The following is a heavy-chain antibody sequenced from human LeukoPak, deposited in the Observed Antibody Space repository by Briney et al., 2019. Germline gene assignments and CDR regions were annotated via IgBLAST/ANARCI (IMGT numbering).Heavy chain of an antibody. J-gene: IGHJ4*02. CDR1: GFTFSTFA. CDR3: AKGGSSWSEIDY. D-gene: IGHD6-13*01. V-gene: IGHV3-23*01. CDR2: IFPSGGEI. Sequence: GGSLRLSCAASGFTFSTFAMIWVRQPPGKGLEWVSSIFPSGGEIHYADSVRGRFTISRDNSKSTLSLQMNSLRAEDTAVYYCAKGGSSWSEIDYWGQGTLVTVSS.